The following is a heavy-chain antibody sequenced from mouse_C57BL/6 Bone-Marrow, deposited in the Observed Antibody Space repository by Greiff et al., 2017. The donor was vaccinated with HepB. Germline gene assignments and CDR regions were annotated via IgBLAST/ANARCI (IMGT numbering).Heavy chain of an antibody. Sequence: EVKLQESEGGLVQPGSSMKLSCTASGFTFSDYYMAWVRQVPEKGLEWVANINYDGSSTYYLDSLKSRFIISRDNAKNILYLQMSSLKSEDTATYYCARGGGRSAWFAYWGQGTLVTVSA. D-gene: IGHD1-1*01. J-gene: IGHJ3*01. CDR1: GFTFSDYY. CDR2: INYDGSST. V-gene: IGHV5-16*01. CDR3: ARGGGRSAWFAY.